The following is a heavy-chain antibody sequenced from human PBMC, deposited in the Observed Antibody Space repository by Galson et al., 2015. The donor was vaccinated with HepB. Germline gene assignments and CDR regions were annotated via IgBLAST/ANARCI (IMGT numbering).Heavy chain of an antibody. D-gene: IGHD3-3*01. CDR1: GFTFSSYA. J-gene: IGHJ5*02. Sequence: SLRLSCAASGFTFSSYAMHWVRQAPGKGLEWVAVISYDGSNKYYADSVKGRFTISRDNSKNTLYLQMNSLRAEDTAVYYCARDPPVLRFLEWLAYFDPWGQGTLVTVSS. CDR3: ARDPPVLRFLEWLAYFDP. CDR2: ISYDGSNK. V-gene: IGHV3-30-3*01.